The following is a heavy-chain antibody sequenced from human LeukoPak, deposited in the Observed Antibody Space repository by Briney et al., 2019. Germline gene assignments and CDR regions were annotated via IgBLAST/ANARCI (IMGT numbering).Heavy chain of an antibody. D-gene: IGHD4/OR15-4a*01. V-gene: IGHV4-59*01. J-gene: IGHJ4*02. CDR1: GVSISTAY. CDR2: IHYSGST. CDR3: ARDAGATAY. Sequence: SETLSLTCTVSGVSISTAYWTWVRQSPGKGLEWIGYIHYSGSTTYHPSLESRATISLDTSKNQIFLKLTSVTSADTAVYYCARDAGATAYWGQGALVTVSS.